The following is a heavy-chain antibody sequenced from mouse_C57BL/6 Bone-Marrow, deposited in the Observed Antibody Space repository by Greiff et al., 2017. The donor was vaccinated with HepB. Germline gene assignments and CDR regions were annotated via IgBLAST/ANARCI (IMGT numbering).Heavy chain of an antibody. CDR3: ARSGYGGAMDY. V-gene: IGHV7-3*01. CDR1: GFSFTDYY. Sequence: EVKVVESGGGLVQPGGSLSLSCAASGFSFTDYYMSWVRQPPGKALEWLGFIRNKANGYTTEYSSSVKARFTISRVDSQSILYLQMNALRAEDSATYYCARSGYGGAMDYWGQGTSVTVSS. CDR2: IRNKANGYTT. J-gene: IGHJ4*01. D-gene: IGHD3-2*02.